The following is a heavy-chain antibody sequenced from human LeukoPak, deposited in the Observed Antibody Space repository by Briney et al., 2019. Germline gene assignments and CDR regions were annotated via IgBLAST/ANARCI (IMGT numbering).Heavy chain of an antibody. J-gene: IGHJ4*02. CDR2: IKQDGSEK. CDR1: GFTFNSNW. D-gene: IGHD3-22*01. V-gene: IGHV3-7*01. Sequence: GGSLRLSCVASGFTFNSNWMSWVRQAPGKGLEWVANIKQDGSEKHYVDSVKGRFTISRDNAKNSLSLQMNSLRAEDTAVYYCARDKYYDRYFDSWGQGTLVTVSS. CDR3: ARDKYYDRYFDS.